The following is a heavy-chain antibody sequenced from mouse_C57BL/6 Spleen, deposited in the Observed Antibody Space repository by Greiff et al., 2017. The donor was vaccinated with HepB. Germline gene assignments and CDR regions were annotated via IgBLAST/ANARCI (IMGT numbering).Heavy chain of an antibody. CDR2: IDPSDSYT. CDR1: GYTFTSYW. CDR3: ARKSYYDSFAY. D-gene: IGHD2-4*01. Sequence: QVHVKQPGAELVMPGASVKLSCKASGYTFTSYWMHWVKQRPGQGLEWIGEIDPSDSYTNYNQKFKGKSTLTVDKSSSTAYMQLSSLTSEDSAVYYCARKSYYDSFAYWGQGTLVTVSA. V-gene: IGHV1-69*01. J-gene: IGHJ3*01.